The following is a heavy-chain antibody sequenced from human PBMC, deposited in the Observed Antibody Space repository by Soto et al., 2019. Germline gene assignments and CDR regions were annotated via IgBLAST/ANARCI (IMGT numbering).Heavy chain of an antibody. CDR3: AADPDLYGGRYYYYYGMDV. D-gene: IGHD3-16*01. V-gene: IGHV4-34*01. CDR1: GGSFSGYY. Sequence: PSETLSLTCAVYGGSFSGYYWSWIRQPPGKGLEWIGEINHSGSTNYNPSLKSRVTISVDTSKNQFSLKLSSVTAADTAVYYCAADPDLYGGRYYYYYGMDVWGQGATVTVS. CDR2: INHSGST. J-gene: IGHJ6*02.